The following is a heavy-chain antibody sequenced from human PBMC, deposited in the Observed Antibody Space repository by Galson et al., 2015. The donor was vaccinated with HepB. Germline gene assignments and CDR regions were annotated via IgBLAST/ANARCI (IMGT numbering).Heavy chain of an antibody. CDR3: ARDGGGGYCSSTSCYVASWYFDL. D-gene: IGHD2-2*01. J-gene: IGHJ2*01. V-gene: IGHV1-69*04. Sequence: SVKVSCKASGGTFSSYAISWVRQAPGQGLEWMGRVIPILGIANYAQKFQGRVTITADKSTSTAYMELSSLRSEDTAVYYCARDGGGGYCSSTSCYVASWYFDLWGRGTLVTVSS. CDR2: VIPILGIA. CDR1: GGTFSSYA.